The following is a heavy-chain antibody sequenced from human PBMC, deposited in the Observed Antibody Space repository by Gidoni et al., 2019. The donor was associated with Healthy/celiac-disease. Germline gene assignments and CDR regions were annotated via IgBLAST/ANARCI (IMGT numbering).Heavy chain of an antibody. V-gene: IGHV4-34*01. Sequence: QVQLQQWGAGLLKPSETLSLTCAVYGGSFSGYYWSWIRQPPGKGLEWIGEINHSGSTNYNPSLKSRVTISVDTSKNQFSLKLSSVTAADTAVYYCARDLGVAAAGTRDDYWGQGTLVTVSS. CDR1: GGSFSGYY. D-gene: IGHD6-13*01. CDR2: INHSGST. CDR3: ARDLGVAAAGTRDDY. J-gene: IGHJ4*02.